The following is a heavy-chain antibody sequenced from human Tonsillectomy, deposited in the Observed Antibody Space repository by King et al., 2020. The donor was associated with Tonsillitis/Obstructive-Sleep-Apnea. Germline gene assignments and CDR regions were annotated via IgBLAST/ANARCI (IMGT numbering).Heavy chain of an antibody. CDR3: TTDRDYDFWGGYYLIDY. D-gene: IGHD3-3*01. CDR2: IKSKTDGGTT. CDR1: GFTFSNAW. Sequence: VQLVESGGGLVKPGGSLRLSCAASGFTFSNAWMSWVRQAPGKGLEWVGRIKSKTDGGTTDYAAPVKGRCNISRDDSKNTLYLQMNSLKTEDTAVYYCTTDRDYDFWGGYYLIDYWGQGTLVTVSS. J-gene: IGHJ4*02. V-gene: IGHV3-15*01.